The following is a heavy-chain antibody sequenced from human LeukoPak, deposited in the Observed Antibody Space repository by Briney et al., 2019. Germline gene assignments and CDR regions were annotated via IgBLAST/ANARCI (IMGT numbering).Heavy chain of an antibody. CDR2: ISYDGSNK. J-gene: IGHJ6*02. V-gene: IGHV3-30*04. CDR3: ARDLLQSPTYYYYGMDV. Sequence: GGSLRLSCAASGFTFSSYAMHWVCQAPGKGLEWVAVISYDGSNKYYADSVKGRFTISRDNSKNTLYLQMNSLRAEDAAVYYCARDLLQSPTYYYYGMDVWGQGTTVTVSS. CDR1: GFTFSSYA.